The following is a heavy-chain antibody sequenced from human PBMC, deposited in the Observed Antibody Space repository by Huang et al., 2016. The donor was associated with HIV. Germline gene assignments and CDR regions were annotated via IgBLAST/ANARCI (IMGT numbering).Heavy chain of an antibody. CDR1: GGSITRGSYY. J-gene: IGHJ3*02. CDR3: ARARLSPDAFDI. CDR2: MYNSGST. V-gene: IGHV4-61*09. Sequence: QVQLQESGPVLVKTSQTLSLTFTVSGGSITRGSYYWSWIRQPAGKGLEWIGNMYNSGSTSLTSACMSRVTIWLDTSNNRCSLRLSSVTASDTTVYYCARARLSPDAFDIWGQGTMVTVSS.